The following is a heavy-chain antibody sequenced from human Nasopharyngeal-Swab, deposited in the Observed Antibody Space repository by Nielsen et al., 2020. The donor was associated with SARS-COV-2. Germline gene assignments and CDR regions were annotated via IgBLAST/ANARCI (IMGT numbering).Heavy chain of an antibody. J-gene: IGHJ5*02. D-gene: IGHD1-26*01. Sequence: GGSLRLSCAASGFIFSHSGIHWVRQAPGKGLEWVALIGYDGNAKFYADSVKGRFTISRDKSRNTVYLQMNSLRAEDTAVYYCAKATGSYPNGWFDPWGQGTLVTVSS. CDR1: GFIFSHSG. CDR2: IGYDGNAK. CDR3: AKATGSYPNGWFDP. V-gene: IGHV3-30*02.